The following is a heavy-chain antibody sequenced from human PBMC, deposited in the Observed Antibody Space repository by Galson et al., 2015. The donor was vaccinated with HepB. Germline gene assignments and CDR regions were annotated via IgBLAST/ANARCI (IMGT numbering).Heavy chain of an antibody. V-gene: IGHV3-23*01. CDR3: ARDRRRPHYYYMDV. Sequence: SLRLSCADSGFIGSGNAMTWVGQAPGEPLERVSSIGDSGGITFSAVSVKGRFTISRDKSKNTLYLQMNTLRVEDTAVYYCARDRRRPHYYYMDVWGKGTTVTVSS. CDR1: GFIGSGNA. CDR2: IGDSGGIT. J-gene: IGHJ6*03. D-gene: IGHD6-25*01.